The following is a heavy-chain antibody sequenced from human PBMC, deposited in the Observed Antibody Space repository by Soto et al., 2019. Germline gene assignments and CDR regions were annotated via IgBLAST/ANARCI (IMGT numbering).Heavy chain of an antibody. J-gene: IGHJ5*02. V-gene: IGHV4-39*01. CDR2: IYYTGTT. CDR3: ACQDDSSWYNNWFDP. CDR1: GSSIGRSPCY. D-gene: IGHD6-13*01. Sequence: PWETLSLTCTGSGSSIGRSPCYWGLIRQPPGRGLEWIGTIYYTGTTYYSPSLKSRVTISVDTSKNQFSLRLSSVTAADTAVYYCACQDDSSWYNNWFDPWGHGTMVTVSS.